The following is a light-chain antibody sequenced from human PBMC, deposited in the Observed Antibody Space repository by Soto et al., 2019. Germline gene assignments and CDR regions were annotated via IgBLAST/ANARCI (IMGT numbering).Light chain of an antibody. CDR3: QQHCDTPPT. CDR1: QSVLYSSTNKNY. J-gene: IGKJ1*01. V-gene: IGKV4-1*01. CDR2: WAS. Sequence: DIVMTQSPDSLAVSLGERATINCRSSQSVLYSSTNKNYLAWYQQRPGQSPKLLIYWASTRESRVPDRFSGSGSGTDFTLTLSSRQGEDVAVYYFQQHCDTPPTFGPGTKVQI.